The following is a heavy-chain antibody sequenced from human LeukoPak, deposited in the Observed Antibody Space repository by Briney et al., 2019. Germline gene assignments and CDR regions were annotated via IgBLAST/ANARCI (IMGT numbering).Heavy chain of an antibody. CDR2: ISSSGSTI. Sequence: GGSLRLSCAASGFTFSSYEMNWVRQAPGKGLEWVSYISSSGSTIYYADSVKGRFTISRDNSKNTLYLQMNSLRAEDTAVYYCARDGEAVAGTLGAFDIWGQGTMVTVSS. CDR1: GFTFSSYE. J-gene: IGHJ3*02. D-gene: IGHD6-19*01. V-gene: IGHV3-48*03. CDR3: ARDGEAVAGTLGAFDI.